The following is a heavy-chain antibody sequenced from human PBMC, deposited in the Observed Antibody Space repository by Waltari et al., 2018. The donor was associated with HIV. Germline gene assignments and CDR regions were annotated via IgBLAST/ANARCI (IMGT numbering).Heavy chain of an antibody. D-gene: IGHD3-22*01. J-gene: IGHJ6*02. Sequence: QRHLVQSGAEVRKPASSVTVSCTASGGSVSSHVFTRVPQAPGQGHEWRGWIILIFRTTNYAQKFQGRATITADESTSTAYMERSSLRSEDTVVYYCAESLHYYSSGYVGYDGMDVWGQGTTVTVSS. CDR1: GGSVSSHV. CDR2: IILIFRTT. V-gene: IGHV1-69*19. CDR3: AESLHYYSSGYVGYDGMDV.